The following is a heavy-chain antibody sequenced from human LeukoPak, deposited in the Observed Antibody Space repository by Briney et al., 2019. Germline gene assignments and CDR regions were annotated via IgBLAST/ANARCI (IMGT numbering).Heavy chain of an antibody. V-gene: IGHV3-23*01. CDR2: SGVRGCST. Sequence: GGSLRVSCAVSGITLSNYGMSSVRQAPGKGRAGVAGSGVRGCSTQYVDCLKRRLTISRDNPKNTLYLQMNSLRAEDTAVYFCAKRGVVIRVILVGFHKEAYYLESWGQGALVTVSS. CDR3: AKRGVVIRVILVGFHKEAYYLES. D-gene: IGHD3-22*01. J-gene: IGHJ4*02. CDR1: GITLSNYG.